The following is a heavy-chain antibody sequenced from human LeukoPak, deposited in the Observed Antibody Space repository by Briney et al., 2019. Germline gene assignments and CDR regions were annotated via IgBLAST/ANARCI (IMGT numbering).Heavy chain of an antibody. J-gene: IGHJ4*02. Sequence: GGSLKLSCAASGFTFGDSTMHWVRQASGKGLEWVGHIGNKARNYATEYAASLKGRFTISRDDSRDTAYLQVNSLKTEDTAVYYCVGDYNSWTGLKYWGQGTLVTVSS. D-gene: IGHD1-1*01. CDR3: VGDYNSWTGLKY. CDR2: IGNKARNYAT. V-gene: IGHV3-73*01. CDR1: GFTFGDST.